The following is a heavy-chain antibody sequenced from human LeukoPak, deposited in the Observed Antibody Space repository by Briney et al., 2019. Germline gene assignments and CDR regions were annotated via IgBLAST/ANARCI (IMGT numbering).Heavy chain of an antibody. CDR2: INPSGGST. J-gene: IGHJ5*02. Sequence: ASVKVSCKASGYTFTSYYMHWVRQAPGQGLEWMGIINPSGGSTSYAQKFQGRVTMTRDTSTSTVYMELSSLRSEDTAVYYCARDSPLDSGSWYGFDPWGQGTLVTVSS. D-gene: IGHD6-13*01. CDR3: ARDSPLDSGSWYGFDP. CDR1: GYTFTSYY. V-gene: IGHV1-46*01.